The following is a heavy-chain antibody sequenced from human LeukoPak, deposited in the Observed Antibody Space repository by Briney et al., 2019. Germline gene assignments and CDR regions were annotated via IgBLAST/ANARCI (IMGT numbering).Heavy chain of an antibody. D-gene: IGHD6-13*01. Sequence: PSETLSLTCTVSGGSISSSSYYWGWIRQPPGKGLEWIGSIYYSGSTYYNPSLKSRVTISVDTSKNQFSLKLSSVTAADTAVYYCARVQGAAAGTGGWFDPWGQGTLVTVFS. V-gene: IGHV4-39*07. CDR1: GGSISSSSYY. J-gene: IGHJ5*02. CDR3: ARVQGAAAGTGGWFDP. CDR2: IYYSGST.